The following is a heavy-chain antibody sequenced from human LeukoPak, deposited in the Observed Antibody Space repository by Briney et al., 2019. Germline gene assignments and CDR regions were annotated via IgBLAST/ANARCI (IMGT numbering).Heavy chain of an antibody. CDR2: ISPGSSTI. D-gene: IGHD3-22*01. Sequence: GGSLRLSCAASGFTFSDYYMSWIRQAPGKGLEWVSYISPGSSTIYYADSVKGRFTISRDNAKNSLYLQMNSLRPEDTAVYYCARGNLYYDSSGLGYWGQGTLVTVSS. CDR3: ARGNLYYDSSGLGY. CDR1: GFTFSDYY. V-gene: IGHV3-11*01. J-gene: IGHJ4*02.